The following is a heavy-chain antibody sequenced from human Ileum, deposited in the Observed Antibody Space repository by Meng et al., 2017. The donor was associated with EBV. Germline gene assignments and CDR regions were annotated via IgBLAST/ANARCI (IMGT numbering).Heavy chain of an antibody. CDR2: INHSGST. D-gene: IGHD3-22*01. CDR1: GGSFSGYY. Sequence: VQLQQGGAGLLNPSEPLSLTCAVYGGSFSGYYWTWIRQPPGKGLEWIGEINHSGSTNYNPSLKSRVTISVDKNQFSLKLSSVTAADTAVYYCASSDYYRSDYWGQGTLVTVSS. CDR3: ASSDYYRSDY. V-gene: IGHV4-34*01. J-gene: IGHJ4*02.